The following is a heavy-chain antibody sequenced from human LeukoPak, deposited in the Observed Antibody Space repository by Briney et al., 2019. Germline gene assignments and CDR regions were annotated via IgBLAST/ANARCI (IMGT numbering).Heavy chain of an antibody. J-gene: IGHJ4*02. Sequence: SETLSLTCTVSGGSISNYYWSWIRQPPGKGLEWIGYIYYSGSTDYNPSFKSRVTISVDTSKNQFSLKLSSVTAADTAVYYCAREKAPYTFDYWGQGTQVTVSS. V-gene: IGHV4-59*01. CDR3: AREKAPYTFDY. CDR2: IYYSGST. CDR1: GGSISNYY.